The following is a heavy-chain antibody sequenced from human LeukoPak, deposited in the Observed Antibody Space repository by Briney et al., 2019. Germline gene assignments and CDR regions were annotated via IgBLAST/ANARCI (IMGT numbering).Heavy chain of an antibody. CDR3: VRDFLGYSYGYSTKFDP. V-gene: IGHV1-46*01. CDR1: GYSFTTYY. Sequence: GASVKVSCTASGYSFTTYYVHWVRQAPGQGLEWVGIISPRTGSTTYAQKVQGRVIVTRDTSTSTVYMELSSLRSEDTAVYYCVRDFLGYSYGYSTKFDPWGQGTLVTVSS. CDR2: ISPRTGST. D-gene: IGHD5-18*01. J-gene: IGHJ5*02.